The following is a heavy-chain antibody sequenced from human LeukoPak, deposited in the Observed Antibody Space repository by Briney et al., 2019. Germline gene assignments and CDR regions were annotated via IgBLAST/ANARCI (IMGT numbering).Heavy chain of an antibody. CDR1: GFTFSSYA. CDR2: IKEDGSET. CDR3: ATYGVVVPATDC. J-gene: IGHJ4*02. V-gene: IGHV3-7*01. D-gene: IGHD2-21*02. Sequence: PGGSLRLSCAASGFTFSSYAMSWVRQAPGKGLEWVANIKEDGSETSYVDSVKGRFTISRDNAKNSLYLQMNSLRAEDTAIYFCATYGVVVPATDCWGPGTLVTVSS.